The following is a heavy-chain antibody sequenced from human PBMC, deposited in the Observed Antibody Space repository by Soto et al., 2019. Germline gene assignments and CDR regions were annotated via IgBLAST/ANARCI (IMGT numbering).Heavy chain of an antibody. D-gene: IGHD4-17*01. CDR2: ISYDGSNK. V-gene: IGHV3-30-3*01. Sequence: GGSLRLSCAASGFTFSSYAMHWVRQAPGKGLEWVAVISYDGSNKYYADSVKGRFTISRDNSKNTLYLQMNSLRAEDXXXXXCARDXQXGYDYGDGYYYYYGMDVWGQGTTVTVSS. J-gene: IGHJ6*02. CDR3: ARDXQXGYDYGDGYYYYYGMDV. CDR1: GFTFSSYA.